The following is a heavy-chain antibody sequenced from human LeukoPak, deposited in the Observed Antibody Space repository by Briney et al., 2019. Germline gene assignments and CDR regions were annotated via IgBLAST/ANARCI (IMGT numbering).Heavy chain of an antibody. D-gene: IGHD1-7*01. CDR3: AKRKTAISETTIDY. CDR2: IRSDGSIK. J-gene: IGHJ4*02. V-gene: IGHV3-30*02. Sequence: GGSLRLSCAASGFTFSFYDMHWVRQAPGKGLEWVAFIRSDGSIKYYADSVKGRLTISRDNSKNTLYLQMSSLRAEDTAVYYCAKRKTAISETTIDYWGRGTLVTVSS. CDR1: GFTFSFYD.